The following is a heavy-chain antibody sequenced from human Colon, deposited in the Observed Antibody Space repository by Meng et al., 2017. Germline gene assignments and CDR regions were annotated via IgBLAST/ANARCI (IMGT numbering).Heavy chain of an antibody. J-gene: IGHJ4*02. D-gene: IGHD6-13*01. V-gene: IGHV1-2*06. CDR3: AREGNKGQQVEEFDY. CDR2: INPTTGDT. CDR1: GYTFTDYY. Sequence: QVQLVQSGSELKKPGASVRISCKASGYTFTDYYIHWVRQAPGQGLEWMGRINPTTGDTNYAQKFQGRVTMTRDTSISTAYMELSRLSSDDTAVYYCAREGNKGQQVEEFDYWGQGTLVTVSS.